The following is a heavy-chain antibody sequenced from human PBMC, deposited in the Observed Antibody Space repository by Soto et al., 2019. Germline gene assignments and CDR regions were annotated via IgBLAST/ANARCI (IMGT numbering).Heavy chain of an antibody. J-gene: IGHJ4*02. CDR2: INHSGST. CDR3: ARAQKAGYSSSWYEADY. V-gene: IGHV4-34*01. CDR1: GGSFSGYY. Sequence: SETLSLTCAVYGGSFSGYYWSWIRQPPGKGLEWIGEINHSGSTNYNPSLKSRVTISVDTSKNQFSLKLSSVTAADTAVYYCARAQKAGYSSSWYEADYWGQGTLVTVSS. D-gene: IGHD6-13*01.